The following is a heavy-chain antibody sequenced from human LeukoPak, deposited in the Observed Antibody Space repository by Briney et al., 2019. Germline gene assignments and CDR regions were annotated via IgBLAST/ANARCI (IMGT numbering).Heavy chain of an antibody. Sequence: PGGSLRLSCAASGFTFSSYWMSWVRQAPGKGLEWVANIKQDGSEKYYVDSVKGRFTISRDNAKDSLYLQMNSLRAEDTAVYHCARDDSSGYYYELGIDYWGQGTLVTVSS. CDR1: GFTFSSYW. CDR3: ARDDSSGYYYELGIDY. V-gene: IGHV3-7*03. D-gene: IGHD3-22*01. J-gene: IGHJ4*02. CDR2: IKQDGSEK.